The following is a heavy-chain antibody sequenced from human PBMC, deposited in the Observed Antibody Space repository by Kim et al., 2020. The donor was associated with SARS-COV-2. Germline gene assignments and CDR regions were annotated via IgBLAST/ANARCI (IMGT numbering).Heavy chain of an antibody. Sequence: GGSLRLSCAASGFTFSNDWMSWVRQAPGKGLEWVASIKQKGDEGYYVYSVHGRVRISIANAEPTNKLHLHIIRPKSKAVYDCYRTIHVKGDDWY. J-gene: IGHJ2*01. CDR2: IKQKGDEG. CDR1: GFTFSNDW. D-gene: IGHD1-7*01. V-gene: IGHV3-7*01. CDR3: YRTIHVKGDDWY.